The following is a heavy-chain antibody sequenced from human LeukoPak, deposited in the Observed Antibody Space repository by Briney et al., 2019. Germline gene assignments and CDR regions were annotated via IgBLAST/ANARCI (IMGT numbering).Heavy chain of an antibody. D-gene: IGHD2-21*02. J-gene: IGHJ4*02. Sequence: VGSLRLSSAASGFTFRTDWTNSYRQTPGKGLGWVGNINQNANEINNVDSVRGQFTISRDNAKNSLHLQMNSLRAEDTAVYYCATDRDNSDWQKRFDSWGQGTLVTVSS. CDR3: ATDRDNSDWQKRFDS. CDR1: GFTFRTDW. V-gene: IGHV3-7*01. CDR2: INQNANEI.